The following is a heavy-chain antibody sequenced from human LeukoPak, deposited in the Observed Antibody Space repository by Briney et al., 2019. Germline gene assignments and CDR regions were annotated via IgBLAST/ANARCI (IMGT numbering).Heavy chain of an antibody. D-gene: IGHD1-14*01. CDR2: IVSDGRTT. CDR3: VRVGSGTTRDY. Sequence: GGSLRLSCAASGLSFTSHWMHWVRQAPGKGTVWVSRIVSDGRTTSYADYVKGRFTMSRVNAKNTLYLQMNSLRAEDTGVYYCVRVGSGTTRDYWGQGTLATVSS. J-gene: IGHJ4*02. V-gene: IGHV3-74*01. CDR1: GLSFTSHW.